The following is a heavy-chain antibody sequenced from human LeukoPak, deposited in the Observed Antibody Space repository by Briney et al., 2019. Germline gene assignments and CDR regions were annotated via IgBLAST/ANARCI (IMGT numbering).Heavy chain of an antibody. CDR2: IYYSGST. CDR3: ARVSRYSGYDLLSLATISYFDY. D-gene: IGHD5-12*01. J-gene: IGHJ4*02. V-gene: IGHV4-31*03. Sequence: SETLSLTCTVSGGSIGSGGYYWSWIRQHPGKGLEWIGYIYYSGSTYHNPSLKSRVTISVDTSKNQFSLKLSSVTAADTAVYYCARVSRYSGYDLLSLATISYFDYWGQGTLVTVSS. CDR1: GGSIGSGGYY.